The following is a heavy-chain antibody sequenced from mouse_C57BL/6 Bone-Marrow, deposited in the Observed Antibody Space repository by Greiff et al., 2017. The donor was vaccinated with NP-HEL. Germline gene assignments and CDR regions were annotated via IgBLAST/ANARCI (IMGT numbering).Heavy chain of an antibody. D-gene: IGHD2-4*01. J-gene: IGHJ4*01. CDR2: ISSGGDYI. CDR3: TREGLYYDYDALYAMDY. Sequence: EVQLQESGEGLVKPGGSLKLSCAASGFTFSSYAMSWVRQTPEKRLEWVAYISSGGDYIYYADTVKGRFTISRDNARNTLYLQMSSLKSEDTAMYYCTREGLYYDYDALYAMDYWGQGTSVTVSS. CDR1: GFTFSSYA. V-gene: IGHV5-9-1*02.